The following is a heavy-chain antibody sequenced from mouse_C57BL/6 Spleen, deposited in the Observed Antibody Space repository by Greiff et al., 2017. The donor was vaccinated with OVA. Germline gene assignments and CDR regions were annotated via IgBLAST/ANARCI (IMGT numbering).Heavy chain of an antibody. CDR3: ARHERPYYFDY. Sequence: VQLKESGGGLVKPGGSLKLSCAASGFTFSSYTMSWVRQTPEKRLEWVATISGGGGNTYYPDSVKGRFTISRDNAKNTLYLQMSSLRSEDTALYYCARHERPYYFDYWGQGTTLTVSS. J-gene: IGHJ2*01. CDR2: ISGGGGNT. CDR1: GFTFSSYT. V-gene: IGHV5-9*01.